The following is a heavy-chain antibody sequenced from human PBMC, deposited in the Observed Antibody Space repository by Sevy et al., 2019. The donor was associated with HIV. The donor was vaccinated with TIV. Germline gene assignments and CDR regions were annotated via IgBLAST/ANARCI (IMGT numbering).Heavy chain of an antibody. V-gene: IGHV3-15*01. CDR2: IKSKTDGGTT. CDR1: GFTFSNAW. J-gene: IGHJ6*02. D-gene: IGHD2-2*02. Sequence: GGSLRLSCAASGFTFSNAWMSWVRQAPGKGLEWVGRIKSKTDGGTTDYAAPVKGRFTITRDDSKNRLYLQMYSLKTEDTAVYYCTTVREYCSSTSCYTDYYYGMDVWGQGTTVTVSS. CDR3: TTVREYCSSTSCYTDYYYGMDV.